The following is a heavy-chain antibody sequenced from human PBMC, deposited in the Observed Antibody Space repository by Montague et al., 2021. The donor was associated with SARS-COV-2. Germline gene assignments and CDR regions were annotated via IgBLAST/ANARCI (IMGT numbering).Heavy chain of an antibody. Sequence: SETLSLTCTVSGDSMTGDSMSRYYWSWIRQTPGKGLEWIGYISNSGFTNDNPSLKNRVTTSVDTSNNQFSLKLNSVTAADTAVYYCARVRKDDHGDNYFDYWGQGTLVTVSS. J-gene: IGHJ4*02. D-gene: IGHD4-17*01. V-gene: IGHV4-61*01. CDR3: ARVRKDDHGDNYFDY. CDR2: ISNSGFT. CDR1: GDSMTGDSMSRYY.